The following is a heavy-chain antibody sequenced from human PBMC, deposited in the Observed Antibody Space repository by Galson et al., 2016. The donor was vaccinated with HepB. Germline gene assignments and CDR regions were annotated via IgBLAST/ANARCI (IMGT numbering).Heavy chain of an antibody. J-gene: IGHJ6*02. Sequence: SLRLSCAASGFTFNRYTMNWVRQAPGKGLEWVAYISSSSSYIYYADSVKGRFTISRDNAKKSLYLQMNSLRAEDTAVYYCASAPIEVDGMRHYYYGMDVWGQGTTVTVSS. CDR1: GFTFNRYT. CDR2: ISSSSSYI. D-gene: IGHD2-8*01. V-gene: IGHV3-21*01. CDR3: ASAPIEVDGMRHYYYGMDV.